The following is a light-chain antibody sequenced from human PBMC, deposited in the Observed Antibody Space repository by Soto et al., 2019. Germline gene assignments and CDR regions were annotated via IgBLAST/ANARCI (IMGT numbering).Light chain of an antibody. CDR2: GAS. CDR3: QQYNNWPPWT. J-gene: IGKJ1*01. Sequence: EIVMTQSPSTLSVSPGARATLSCRASQSVGSDLAWYQHTPGQPPRLLIYGASTRDTGIPGRFSGSGSVTEFTLTIRSLQSEDVAVYFCQQYNNWPPWTFGQGTKV. V-gene: IGKV3-15*01. CDR1: QSVGSD.